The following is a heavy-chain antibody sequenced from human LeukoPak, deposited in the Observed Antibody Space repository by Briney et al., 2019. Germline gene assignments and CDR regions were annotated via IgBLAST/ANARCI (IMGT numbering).Heavy chain of an antibody. Sequence: GGSLRLSCAASGFTFSSSGMHWGCDGPRKGVEWVSFIRYNESNKYYADYVKGRFTITRDNSKNTLYLQMNRLRAEDTAAYHCAKDRGDYGDYRQTNCFDPWGQGTLVTVSS. J-gene: IGHJ5*02. V-gene: IGHV3-30*02. CDR3: AKDRGDYGDYRQTNCFDP. CDR1: GFTFSSSG. CDR2: IRYNESNK. D-gene: IGHD4-17*01.